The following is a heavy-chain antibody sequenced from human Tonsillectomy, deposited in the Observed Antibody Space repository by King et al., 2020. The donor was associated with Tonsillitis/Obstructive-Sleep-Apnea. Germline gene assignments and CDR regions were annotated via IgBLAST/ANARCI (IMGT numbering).Heavy chain of an antibody. J-gene: IGHJ6*03. CDR3: ARHIDHSKRYYYCMDV. D-gene: IGHD2/OR15-2a*01. CDR2: IYYDATT. CDR1: GGSTSSSSYY. V-gene: IGHV4-39*01. Sequence: QLQESGPGLVKPSETLSLTCTVSGGSTSSSSYYWGWIRQPPGKGLEWIGSIYYDATTYYNPSLKSRVTISVDTSTNQFSLRLTSVTTADTAVYYCARHIDHSKRYYYCMDVWGKGTTVTVSS.